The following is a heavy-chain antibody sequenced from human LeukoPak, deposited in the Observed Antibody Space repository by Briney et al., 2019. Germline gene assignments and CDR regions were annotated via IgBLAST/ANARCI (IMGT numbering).Heavy chain of an antibody. D-gene: IGHD2-15*01. CDR2: IYYSGST. V-gene: IGHV4-59*12. CDR3: ARDGPDIVVVAPLDY. J-gene: IGHJ4*02. Sequence: PSETLSLTCTVSGGTISSYYWSWIRQPPGKGLEWIGYIYYSGSTNYNPSLKSRVTISVDTSKNQFSLKLSSVTAADTAVYYCARDGPDIVVVAPLDYWGQGTLVTVSS. CDR1: GGTISSYY.